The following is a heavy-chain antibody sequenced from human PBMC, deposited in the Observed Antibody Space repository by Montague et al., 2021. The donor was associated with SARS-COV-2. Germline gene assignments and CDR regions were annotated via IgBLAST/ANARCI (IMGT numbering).Heavy chain of an antibody. CDR3: ATVARGCSATSCYLSS. Sequence: SETLSLTCAVSGASISSSHWWSWIRQPPGKGLEWMGEIYHTGSTNYNPSLKSRLTISLDKSKNQVSLRLTSVTAADTAVYYCATVARGCSATSCYLSSWGPGTLVTVSS. CDR2: IYHTGST. J-gene: IGHJ4*02. V-gene: IGHV4-4*02. CDR1: GASISSSHW. D-gene: IGHD2-2*01.